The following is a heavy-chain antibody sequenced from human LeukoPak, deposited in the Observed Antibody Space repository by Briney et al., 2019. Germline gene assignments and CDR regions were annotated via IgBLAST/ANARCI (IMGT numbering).Heavy chain of an antibody. V-gene: IGHV4-38-2*01. CDR1: GFSISSDYY. Sequence: SETLSLTCAVSGFSISSDYYWAWIRPPPGQGLEWIASVFHTGNTYYNPSLKSRVIISIDASRSQFSLTLNSVAAADTAIYYCARATGWYRSGFDSWGQGTLVTVSS. CDR3: ARATGWYRSGFDS. CDR2: VFHTGNT. D-gene: IGHD6-19*01. J-gene: IGHJ4*02.